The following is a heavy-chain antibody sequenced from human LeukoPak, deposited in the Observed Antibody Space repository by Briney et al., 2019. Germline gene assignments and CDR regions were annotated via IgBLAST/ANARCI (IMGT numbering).Heavy chain of an antibody. J-gene: IGHJ4*02. D-gene: IGHD6-13*01. CDR2: TYYRSRWYN. Sequence: SQTLSLTCAISGDSVSSNSAAWNWIRQSPSRGLEWLGRTYYRSRWYNDYAPSVKSRITINPDTSKNQFSLQLNSVTPEDTAVYYCAGSMAAAGSFDYWGQGTLVTVSS. V-gene: IGHV6-1*01. CDR3: AGSMAAAGSFDY. CDR1: GDSVSSNSAA.